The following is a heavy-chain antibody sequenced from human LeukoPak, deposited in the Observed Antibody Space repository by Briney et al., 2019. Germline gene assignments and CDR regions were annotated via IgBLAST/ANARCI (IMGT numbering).Heavy chain of an antibody. CDR1: GGSISSYY. J-gene: IGHJ6*03. CDR3: ARGKRLPTRDPNYYYYYMDV. D-gene: IGHD6-25*01. Sequence: SETLSLTCTVSGGSISSYYWSWIRQPPGKGLEWIGYIYYSGSTNYNPSLKSRVTISVDTSKNQFSLKLSSVTAADTAVFYCARGKRLPTRDPNYYYYYMDVWGKGTTVTVSS. CDR2: IYYSGST. V-gene: IGHV4-59*08.